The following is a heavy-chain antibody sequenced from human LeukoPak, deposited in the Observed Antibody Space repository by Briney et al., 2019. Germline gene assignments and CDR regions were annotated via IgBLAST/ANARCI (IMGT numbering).Heavy chain of an antibody. CDR2: ISYDGRNK. CDR3: AKDRGYSHGFDY. D-gene: IGHD5-18*01. V-gene: IGHV3-30*18. Sequence: GGSLRLSCAASGFTFSSYGMHWVRQAPGKGLEWVAGISYDGRNKEYVDSVKGRFTIFRDNSKNTLYLQMNSLRAEDTAVYNCAKDRGYSHGFDYWGQGTLVTVSS. CDR1: GFTFSSYG. J-gene: IGHJ4*02.